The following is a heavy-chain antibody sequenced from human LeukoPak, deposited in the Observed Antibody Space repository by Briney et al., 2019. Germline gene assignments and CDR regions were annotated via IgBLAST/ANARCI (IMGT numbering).Heavy chain of an antibody. CDR2: IYYSGST. D-gene: IGHD2-8*01. CDR3: ARHGKAHGPIDCTNGVCYPAPYFDY. Sequence: PSGTLSLTCTVSGGSISSYYWSWIRQPPGKGLEWIGYIYYSGSTNYNPSLKSRVTISVDTSKNQFSLKLSSVTAADTAVYYCARHGKAHGPIDCTNGVCYPAPYFDYWGQGTLVTVSS. CDR1: GGSISSYY. J-gene: IGHJ4*02. V-gene: IGHV4-59*08.